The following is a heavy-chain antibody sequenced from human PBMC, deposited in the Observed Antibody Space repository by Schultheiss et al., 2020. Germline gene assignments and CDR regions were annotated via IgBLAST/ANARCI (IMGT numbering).Heavy chain of an antibody. CDR2: INHSGST. Sequence: SETLSLTCAVSGGSISSGGYYWSWIRQPPGKGLEWIGEINHSGSTYYNPSLKSRVTISVDTSKTHFSLRLTSVTAADTAVYYCARGVYNYGYAFDIWGQGTVVTVSS. D-gene: IGHD5-18*01. CDR3: ARGVYNYGYAFDI. J-gene: IGHJ3*02. CDR1: GGSISSGGYY. V-gene: IGHV4-39*07.